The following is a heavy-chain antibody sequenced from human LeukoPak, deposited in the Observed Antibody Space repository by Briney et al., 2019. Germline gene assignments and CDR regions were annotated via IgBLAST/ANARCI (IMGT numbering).Heavy chain of an antibody. CDR3: ARVCTSCYTKYAFDI. V-gene: IGHV3-11*04. J-gene: IGHJ3*02. D-gene: IGHD2-2*02. CDR1: GFTFSDYY. Sequence: KAGGSLRLSCAASGFTFSDYYMSWIRQAPGKGLEWVSYISSSGSTIYYADSVKGRFTISRDNAKNSLYLQMNSLRAEDTAVYYCARVCTSCYTKYAFDIWGQGTMVTVSS. CDR2: ISSSGSTI.